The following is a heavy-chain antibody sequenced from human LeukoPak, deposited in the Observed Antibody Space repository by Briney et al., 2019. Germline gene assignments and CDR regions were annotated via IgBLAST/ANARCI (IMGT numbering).Heavy chain of an antibody. Sequence: GGSLRLSCAASGFTLRSNYINWVRQAPGKGLQWVAFISYDAAVKYYADSVRGRFTVSRDNSKNTLSLQMNSLRPEDTAVYYCARDFSTWYSIDYWGRGTLVTVSS. CDR1: GFTLRSNY. J-gene: IGHJ4*02. CDR2: ISYDAAVK. D-gene: IGHD2-15*01. V-gene: IGHV3-30-3*01. CDR3: ARDFSTWYSIDY.